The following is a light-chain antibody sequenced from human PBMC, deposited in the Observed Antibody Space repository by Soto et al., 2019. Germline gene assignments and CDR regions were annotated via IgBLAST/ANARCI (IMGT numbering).Light chain of an antibody. CDR3: QHSYSIPYT. J-gene: IGKJ2*01. V-gene: IGKV1-39*01. CDR2: ATS. CDR1: QSSSTY. Sequence: DIQLTQSPSSLSTSIGDSVTITCRASQSSSTYLSWYQQKPGKAPKLLIYATSSLQSGVPSRFSGSGSGTDFTLTLTSLQPEYLANYYCQHSYSIPYTFGHGTKLEFK.